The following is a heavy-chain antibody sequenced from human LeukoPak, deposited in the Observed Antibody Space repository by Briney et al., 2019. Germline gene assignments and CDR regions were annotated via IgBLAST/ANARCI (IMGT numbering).Heavy chain of an antibody. V-gene: IGHV3-30*03. CDR1: GFTFSSYG. D-gene: IGHD3-22*01. J-gene: IGHJ4*02. CDR3: VAGYYYDSSGYRDDY. Sequence: GRSLRLSCAASGFTFSSYGMHWVRQAPGKGLEWVAVISYDGSNKYYADSVKGRFTIPRDNSKNTLYLQMNSLRAEDTAVYYCVAGYYYDSSGYRDDYWGQGTLVTVSS. CDR2: ISYDGSNK.